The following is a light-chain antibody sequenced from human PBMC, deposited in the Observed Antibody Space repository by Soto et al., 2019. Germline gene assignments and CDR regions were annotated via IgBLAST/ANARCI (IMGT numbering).Light chain of an antibody. J-gene: IGLJ1*01. CDR1: STDVGGYDY. CDR3: SSYSGSNDFV. CDR2: DVN. Sequence: QSALTEPPSASGSLGQLVTISCTGTSTDVGGYDYVSWYQQHPGKAPKLIIYDVNKWPSGVPDRFFGSKSGYTASLTLSGLRAEDEADYYCSSYSGSNDFVFGTGTKVTVL. V-gene: IGLV2-8*01.